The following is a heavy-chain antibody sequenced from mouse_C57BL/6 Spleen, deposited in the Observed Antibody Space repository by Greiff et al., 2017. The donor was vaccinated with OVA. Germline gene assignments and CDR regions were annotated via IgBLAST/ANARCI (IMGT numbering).Heavy chain of an antibody. D-gene: IGHD2-1*01. V-gene: IGHV1-69*01. CDR1: GYTFTSYW. Sequence: VQLQQSGAELVMPGASVKLSCKASGYTFTSYWMHWVKQRPGQGLEWIGEIDPSDSYTNYNQKFKGKSTLTVDKSSSTAYMQLSSLTSEDSAVYYCARSGNLYAMDYWGQGTSVTVSS. CDR2: IDPSDSYT. J-gene: IGHJ4*01. CDR3: ARSGNLYAMDY.